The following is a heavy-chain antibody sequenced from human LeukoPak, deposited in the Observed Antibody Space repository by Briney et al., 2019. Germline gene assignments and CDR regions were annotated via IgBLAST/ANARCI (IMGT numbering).Heavy chain of an antibody. CDR2: IIPVFDMT. V-gene: IGHV1-69*04. Sequence: GASVKVSCKASGHTFDRFPINWVRLAPGQGFEWMGRIIPVFDMTHYAPKFQGRITMTADTSTTTVYMELRSLKSEDTAVYFCAKGPHDYGDFVYLWGQGTRVTVSS. CDR1: GHTFDRFP. J-gene: IGHJ5*02. CDR3: AKGPHDYGDFVYL. D-gene: IGHD4-17*01.